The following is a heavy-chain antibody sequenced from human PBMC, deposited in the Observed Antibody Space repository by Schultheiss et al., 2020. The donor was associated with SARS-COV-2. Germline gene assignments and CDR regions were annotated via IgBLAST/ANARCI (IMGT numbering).Heavy chain of an antibody. V-gene: IGHV3-30*07. CDR1: GFTFSSYA. CDR2: MSRDENYE. Sequence: GGSLRLSCAASGFTFSSYAMHWVRQAPGKGLEWVAVMSRDENYEYYADSVKGRFTISRDNSKNTLYLQMDSLRAEDTAVYYCAKTVTTAYYLDYWGQGTLVTVSS. D-gene: IGHD4-17*01. J-gene: IGHJ4*02. CDR3: AKTVTTAYYLDY.